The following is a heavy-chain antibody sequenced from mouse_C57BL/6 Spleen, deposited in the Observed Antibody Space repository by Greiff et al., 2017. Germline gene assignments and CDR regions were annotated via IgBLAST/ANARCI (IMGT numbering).Heavy chain of an antibody. CDR1: GYSFTGYY. V-gene: IGHV1-42*01. Sequence: VQLQQSGPELVKPGASVKISCKASGYSFTGYYMNWVKQSPEKSLEWIGEINPSTGGTTYNQKFKAKATLTVDKSSSTAYMQLRSLTSEDSAVYYCARLDGYGGGFAYWGQGTLGTVSA. CDR3: ARLDGYGGGFAY. J-gene: IGHJ3*01. CDR2: INPSTGGT. D-gene: IGHD2-2*01.